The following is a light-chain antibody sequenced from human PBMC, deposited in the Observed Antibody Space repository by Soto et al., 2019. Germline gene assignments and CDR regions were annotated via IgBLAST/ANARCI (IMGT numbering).Light chain of an antibody. CDR3: QQYNIWPPALT. J-gene: IGKJ4*01. CDR1: QSVSSN. Sequence: EIVMTQSPATLSVSPGERATLSCRASQSVSSNLAWYQQTPGQAPRLLIYGASTRATGIPARFSGSGSGTEFTLTISSLQSEAFAVYYCQQYNIWPPALTFGGGTKVEIK. CDR2: GAS. V-gene: IGKV3-15*01.